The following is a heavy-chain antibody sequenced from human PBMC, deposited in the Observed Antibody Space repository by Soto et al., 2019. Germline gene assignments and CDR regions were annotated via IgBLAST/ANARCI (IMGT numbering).Heavy chain of an antibody. CDR3: AREPPYYDSSGTGAAY. Sequence: PSETLSLSCTVSGGSISSGDYYWSWIRQPPGKGLEWIGYIYYSGSTYYNPSLKSRVTISVDTSKIQFSLKLSSVTAADTAVYYCAREPPYYDSSGTGAAYWGQGTLVTVSS. D-gene: IGHD3-22*01. V-gene: IGHV4-30-4*01. CDR2: IYYSGST. CDR1: GGSISSGDYY. J-gene: IGHJ4*02.